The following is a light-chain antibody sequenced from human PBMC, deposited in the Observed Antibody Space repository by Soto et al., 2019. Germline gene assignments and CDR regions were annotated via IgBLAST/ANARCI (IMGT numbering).Light chain of an antibody. V-gene: IGLV2-8*01. CDR1: SSDVGGYNY. CDR2: EVS. CDR3: SSFAGNNNLV. Sequence: QSALTQPPSASGSPGQSVTIYCTGTSSDVGGYNYVSWYQQHPGKAPKLMISEVSKRPSGVPDRFSGSKSGNRASLTVSGLQAEDEADYYCSSFAGNNNLVFGAGTKLTVL. J-gene: IGLJ2*01.